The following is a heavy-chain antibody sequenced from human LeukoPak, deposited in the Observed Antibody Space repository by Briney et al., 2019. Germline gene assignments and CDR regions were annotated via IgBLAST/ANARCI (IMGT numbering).Heavy chain of an antibody. CDR2: ISSSSSYI. Sequence: GGSLRLSCAASGFTFSSYSMNWVRQAPGKGLEWVSSISSSSSYIYYADSVKGRFTISRDNAKNSLYLQMNSLRAEDTAVYYCARDWRGSYLFDYWGQGTLVTISS. V-gene: IGHV3-21*01. CDR1: GFTFSSYS. CDR3: ARDWRGSYLFDY. J-gene: IGHJ4*02. D-gene: IGHD1-26*01.